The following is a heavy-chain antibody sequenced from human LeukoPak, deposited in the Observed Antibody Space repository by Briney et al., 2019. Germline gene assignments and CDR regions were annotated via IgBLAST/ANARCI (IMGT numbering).Heavy chain of an antibody. V-gene: IGHV1-46*01. CDR2: IYPRDGST. Sequence: ASVKVSCKASGYTFTSNYIHWVRQAPGQGLEWMGMIYPRDGSTSYAQKFQGRVTVTRDTSTSTVHMELSGLRSVDTAVYYCARDQEGFDYWGQGTLVTVSS. J-gene: IGHJ4*02. CDR3: ARDQEGFDY. CDR1: GYTFTSNY.